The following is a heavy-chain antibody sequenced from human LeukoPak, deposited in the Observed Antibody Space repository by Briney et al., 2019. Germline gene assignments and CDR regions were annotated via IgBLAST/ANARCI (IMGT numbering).Heavy chain of an antibody. J-gene: IGHJ6*03. V-gene: IGHV3-7*01. Sequence: GGSLRLSCAASGFTFSSYWMSWVRQAPGKGLEWVANIKQDGSEKYYVDSVKGRFTISRDNAKNSLYLQMNSLRAEDTAVYYCARETSYYDFWSGYSRDYYYYYMDVWGKGTTVTVSS. CDR2: IKQDGSEK. CDR1: GFTFSSYW. CDR3: ARETSYYDFWSGYSRDYYYYYMDV. D-gene: IGHD3-3*01.